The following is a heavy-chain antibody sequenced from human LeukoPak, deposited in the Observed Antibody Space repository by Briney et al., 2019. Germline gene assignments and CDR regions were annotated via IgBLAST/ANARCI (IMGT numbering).Heavy chain of an antibody. Sequence: SETLSLTCTVSGASISNRYWSWIRQPPGRGLELIGYIYSSGSTNYNPSLNSRVTISVDTSNNQFSLNLSSMTAADTAVYYCARETAAGTFDYWGQGTLVTVSS. J-gene: IGHJ4*02. D-gene: IGHD6-13*01. CDR2: IYSSGST. CDR3: ARETAAGTFDY. V-gene: IGHV4-59*11. CDR1: GASISNRY.